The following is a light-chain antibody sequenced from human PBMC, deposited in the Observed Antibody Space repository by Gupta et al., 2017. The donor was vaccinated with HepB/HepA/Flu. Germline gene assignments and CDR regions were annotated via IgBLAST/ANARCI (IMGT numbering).Light chain of an antibody. CDR3: SALDDRLSGVV. CDR1: SSNLGSDH. J-gene: IGLJ3*02. Sequence: QSVLTQPPSASGTPGQGVTISCSGGSSNLGSDHAYWYQVVPGTAPKLLIYKNDQRPSGVPDRFSGSKSGISASLAISGLRSEDEAEYYCSALDDRLSGVVFGGGTKLTVL. V-gene: IGLV1-47*01. CDR2: KND.